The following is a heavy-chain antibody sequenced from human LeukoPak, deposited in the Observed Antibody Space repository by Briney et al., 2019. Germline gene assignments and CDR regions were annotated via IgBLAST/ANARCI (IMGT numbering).Heavy chain of an antibody. J-gene: IGHJ3*02. CDR3: ARDFLEGSGYYYGSGSYAFDI. CDR1: GYSISSGYY. V-gene: IGHV4-38-2*02. CDR2: IYHSGST. Sequence: PSGTLSLTCAVSGYSISSGYYWGWIRPPPGKGLEWIGSIYHSGSTYYNPSLKSRVTISVDTSKNQFSLKLSSVTAADTAVYYCARDFLEGSGYYYGSGSYAFDIWGQGTMVTVSS. D-gene: IGHD3-10*01.